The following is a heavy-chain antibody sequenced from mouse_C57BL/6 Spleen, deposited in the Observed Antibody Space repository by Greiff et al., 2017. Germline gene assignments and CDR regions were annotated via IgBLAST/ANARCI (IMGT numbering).Heavy chain of an antibody. CDR3: AREAGTGYFDD. V-gene: IGHV5-6*02. CDR1: GFTFSSYG. Sequence: DVKLVESGGDLVKPGGSLKLSCAASGFTFSSYGMSWVRQTPDKRLEWVATISSGGSYTYYPDSVKGRFTISRDNAKNTLYLQMSSLKSEDTAMYYCAREAGTGYFDDWGQGTTLTVSS. D-gene: IGHD4-1*01. J-gene: IGHJ2*01. CDR2: ISSGGSYT.